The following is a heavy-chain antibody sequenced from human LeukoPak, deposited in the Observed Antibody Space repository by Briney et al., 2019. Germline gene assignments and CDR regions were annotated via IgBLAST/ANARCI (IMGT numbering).Heavy chain of an antibody. Sequence: SETLSLTCTVSGGSISSGGYYWSWIRQHPGKGLEWIGYIYYSGSTYYNPSLKSRVTISVDTSKNQFSLKLSSVTAADTAVYYCARGVPFTIFGVVTPGRFDPWGQGTLVTVSS. D-gene: IGHD3-3*01. CDR2: IYYSGST. CDR3: ARGVPFTIFGVVTPGRFDP. J-gene: IGHJ5*02. CDR1: GGSISSGGYY. V-gene: IGHV4-31*03.